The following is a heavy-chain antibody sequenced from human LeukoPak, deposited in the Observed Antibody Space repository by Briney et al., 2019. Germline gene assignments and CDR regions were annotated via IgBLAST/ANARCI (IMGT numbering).Heavy chain of an antibody. D-gene: IGHD2-2*01. CDR2: IIPIFGTA. CDR1: GGTFSSYA. CDR3: ARDGGYCSSTSCVNFDY. V-gene: IGHV1-69*13. Sequence: VKVSCKASGGTFSSYAISWVRQAPGQGLEWMGGIIPIFGTANYAQKFQGRVTITADESTSTAYMELSSLRSEDTAVYYYARDGGYCSSTSCVNFDYWGQGTLVTVSS. J-gene: IGHJ4*02.